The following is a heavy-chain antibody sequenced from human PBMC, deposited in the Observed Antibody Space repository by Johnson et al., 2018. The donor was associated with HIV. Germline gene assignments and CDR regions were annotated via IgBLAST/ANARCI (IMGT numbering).Heavy chain of an antibody. CDR1: GFTFSDHY. V-gene: IGHV3-72*01. CDR2: TRNKANSYTT. CDR3: TTDIAAGADAFDI. D-gene: IGHD6-13*01. Sequence: VQLVESGGGLVQPGGSLRLSCAASGFTFSDHYMDWVRQAPGKGLEWVGLTRNKANSYTTEYPSTVKGRFTISTDDSKNSLYLQMNSLKTEDTAVYYCTTDIAAGADAFDIWGQGTMVTVSS. J-gene: IGHJ3*02.